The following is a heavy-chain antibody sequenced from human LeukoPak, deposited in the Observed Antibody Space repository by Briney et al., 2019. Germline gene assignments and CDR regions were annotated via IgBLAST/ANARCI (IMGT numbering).Heavy chain of an antibody. J-gene: IGHJ4*02. V-gene: IGHV4-59*12. CDR2: IYYSGYT. Sequence: SETLSLTCTVSGGSISSYYWSWIRQPPGKGLEYIGYIYYSGYTNYNPSLKSRVTISVDTSKNQFSLKPSSVTAADTAVYYCARSRYGSGSYYHPTFDYWGQGTLVTVSS. CDR1: GGSISSYY. CDR3: ARSRYGSGSYYHPTFDY. D-gene: IGHD3-10*01.